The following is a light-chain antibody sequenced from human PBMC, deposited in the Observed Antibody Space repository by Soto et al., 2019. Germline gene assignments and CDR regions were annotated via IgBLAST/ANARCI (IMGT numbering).Light chain of an antibody. Sequence: EIVLTQSPGTLSLPPGEGATLSCRASQNVDYGYLAWYQQKPGQAPRLLIYGASTRAAGIPDRFSGSGSGTDFTLTITRLEPEDSAVYFCQQYTGPPTTFGQGTRLEIK. CDR3: QQYTGPPTT. CDR2: GAS. CDR1: QNVDYGY. J-gene: IGKJ5*01. V-gene: IGKV3-20*01.